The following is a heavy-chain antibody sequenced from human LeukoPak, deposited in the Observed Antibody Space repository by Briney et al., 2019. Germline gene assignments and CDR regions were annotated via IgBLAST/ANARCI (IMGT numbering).Heavy chain of an antibody. D-gene: IGHD4/OR15-4a*01. CDR1: GFTVSSNY. CDR3: ARDHLPAGAPGYYMDV. J-gene: IGHJ6*03. Sequence: GSLRLSCAASGFTVSSNYMSWVRQAPGKGLEWIGYIYNSGITNYNPSLKSRVTMSVDTSKNQFSLMLRSVTAADTAVYYCARDHLPAGAPGYYMDVWGKGTTVTVSS. V-gene: IGHV4-59*02. CDR2: IYNSGIT.